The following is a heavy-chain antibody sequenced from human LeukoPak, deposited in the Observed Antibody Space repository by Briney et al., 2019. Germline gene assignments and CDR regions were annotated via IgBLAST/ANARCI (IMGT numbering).Heavy chain of an antibody. CDR1: GFTFSSFD. CDR2: IGTASDT. Sequence: PEGSLRLSCAASGFTFSSFDMHWVRHPTGQGLEWVSTIGTASDTYYPGSVEGRFTLSRDNAKNSLYLQMNSLTAGDTAVYYCARGPPRGKYYYMDVWGKGTTVTVSS. J-gene: IGHJ6*03. CDR3: ARGPPRGKYYYMDV. V-gene: IGHV3-13*01. D-gene: IGHD1-1*01.